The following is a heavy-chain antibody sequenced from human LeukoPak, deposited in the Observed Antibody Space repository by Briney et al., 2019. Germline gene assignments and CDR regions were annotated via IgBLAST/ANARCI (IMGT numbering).Heavy chain of an antibody. CDR3: ARGAAGYSYG. J-gene: IGHJ4*02. CDR1: GGSISSYY. D-gene: IGHD5-18*01. V-gene: IGHV4-59*01. CDR2: IYYSGST. Sequence: SETLSLTCTVSGGSISSYYWSWIRQPPGKGLEWIGHIYYSGSTNYDPSLKSRLTISIDTSKNQFSLRLSSVTAADTAVYYCARGAAGYSYGWGQGTLVTVSS.